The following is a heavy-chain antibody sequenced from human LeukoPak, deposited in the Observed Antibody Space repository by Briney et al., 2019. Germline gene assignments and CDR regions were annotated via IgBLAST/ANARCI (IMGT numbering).Heavy chain of an antibody. CDR1: GFTFSSYG. CDR3: ARELLWFGELSRPMGY. Sequence: SGGSLRLSCAASGFTFSSYGMHWVRQAPGKGLEWVAVIWYDGSNKYYADSVKGRFTISSDNSKNTLYLQMNSLRAEDTAVYYCARELLWFGELSRPMGYWGQGTLVTVSS. V-gene: IGHV3-33*01. J-gene: IGHJ4*02. D-gene: IGHD3-10*01. CDR2: IWYDGSNK.